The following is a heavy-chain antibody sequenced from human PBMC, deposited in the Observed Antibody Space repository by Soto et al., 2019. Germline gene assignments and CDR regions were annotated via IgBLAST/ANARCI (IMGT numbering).Heavy chain of an antibody. CDR2: IIPLTETP. CDR3: AKVHLVVGATPRLSYYYGMDV. D-gene: IGHD1-26*01. CDR1: GGTFSNYA. Sequence: SVKVSCKASGGTFSNYAISWVRQAPGHGLEWVGGIIPLTETPVYAQTVQGRLTITADEITSAAYMELSSLRAEDTAVYYCAKVHLVVGATPRLSYYYGMDVWGQGTTVTVSS. J-gene: IGHJ6*02. V-gene: IGHV1-69*13.